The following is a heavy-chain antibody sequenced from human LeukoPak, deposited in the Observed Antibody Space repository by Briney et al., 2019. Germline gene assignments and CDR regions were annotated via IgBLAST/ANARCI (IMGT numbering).Heavy chain of an antibody. CDR1: GGSITSHY. CDR2: INHSGST. Sequence: SETLSLTCTVSGGSITSHYWSWIRQPPGKGLEWIGEINHSGSTNYNPSLKSRVTISVDTSKNQFSLKLSSVTAADTAVYYCARVTKYSGSFKAAFDIWGQGTMVTVSS. D-gene: IGHD1-26*01. V-gene: IGHV4-34*01. J-gene: IGHJ3*02. CDR3: ARVTKYSGSFKAAFDI.